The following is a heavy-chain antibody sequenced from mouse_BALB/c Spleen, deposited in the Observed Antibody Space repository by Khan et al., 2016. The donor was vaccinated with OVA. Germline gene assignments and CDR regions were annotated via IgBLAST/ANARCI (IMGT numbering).Heavy chain of an antibody. D-gene: IGHD1-1*01. V-gene: IGHV1-4*01. CDR1: GYTFTSYW. Sequence: QVQLQQSGAELARPGASVKMSCKASGYTFTSYWMHWVKQRPGQGLEWIGYINPSTDYTYYNQNFKDKDTLTADKSSNTAYMQLTSLTSEDSAVYYCVNHGSSSAWFTYWGQGTLVTVSA. J-gene: IGHJ3*01. CDR3: VNHGSSSAWFTY. CDR2: INPSTDYT.